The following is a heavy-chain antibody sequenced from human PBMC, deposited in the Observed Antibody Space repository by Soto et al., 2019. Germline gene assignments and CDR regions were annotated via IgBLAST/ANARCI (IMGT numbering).Heavy chain of an antibody. Sequence: GGSLRLACAACGFTFDEYAMHWVRQPPGKGLEWVSLISWDGSNRYYADSVQGRFTISRDNSKYSLYLEMNSLRPEDTALYYCAKDISRGPTKNYDFWSGPDYWGQGTLVTVSS. CDR2: ISWDGSNR. D-gene: IGHD3-3*01. J-gene: IGHJ4*02. CDR3: AKDISRGPTKNYDFWSGPDY. CDR1: GFTFDEYA. V-gene: IGHV3-43D*04.